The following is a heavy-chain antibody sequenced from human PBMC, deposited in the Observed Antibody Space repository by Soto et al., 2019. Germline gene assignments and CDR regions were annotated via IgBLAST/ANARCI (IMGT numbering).Heavy chain of an antibody. CDR3: ARGLFGRYFDWLLSGYYFEY. D-gene: IGHD3-9*01. Sequence: SETLSLTCAVYGGSFSGYYWSWIRQRPGKGLEWIGEINHSGSTNYNPSLKSRVTISLDTSKNQFSLKLSSVTAADTAVYYCARGLFGRYFDWLLSGYYFEYWGQGTMVTVSS. CDR2: INHSGST. J-gene: IGHJ4*02. V-gene: IGHV4-34*01. CDR1: GGSFSGYY.